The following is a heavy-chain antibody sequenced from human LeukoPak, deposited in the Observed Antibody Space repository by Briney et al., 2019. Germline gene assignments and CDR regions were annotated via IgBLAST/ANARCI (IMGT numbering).Heavy chain of an antibody. J-gene: IGHJ4*02. CDR1: GGSISSAY. D-gene: IGHD5-12*01. CDR2: IYYSGST. CDR3: ATWPRGYSGYDWGY. Sequence: SETLSLTCTVSGGSISSAYWSWIRPRPEEGLWWIGYIYYSGSTNYNPSLKSRGTISVDTSKNQCSLTLSSVTAADTAVYYCATWPRGYSGYDWGYWGQGTLVTVSS. V-gene: IGHV4-59*01.